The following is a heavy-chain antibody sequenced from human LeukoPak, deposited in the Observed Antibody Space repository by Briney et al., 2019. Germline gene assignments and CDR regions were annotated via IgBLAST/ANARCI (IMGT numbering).Heavy chain of an antibody. V-gene: IGHV1-69*01. Sequence: ASVKVSCKASGGTFSSYAISWGRQAPGQGLEWMGGSIPIFGTANYAQKFQGRVTITADESTSTAYMELSSLRSEDTAVYYCAREYYDSSGYYHGYFDYWGQGTLVTVSS. J-gene: IGHJ4*02. CDR1: GGTFSSYA. CDR2: SIPIFGTA. CDR3: AREYYDSSGYYHGYFDY. D-gene: IGHD3-22*01.